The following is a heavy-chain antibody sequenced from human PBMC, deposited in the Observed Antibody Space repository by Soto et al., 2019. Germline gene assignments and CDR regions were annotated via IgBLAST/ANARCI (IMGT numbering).Heavy chain of an antibody. V-gene: IGHV4-59*08. Sequence: PSETLSLTCTVSNDSISPYYWSWIRQPPGKGLEWIGYIYYSGSTNCNPSLKSRVTISVDTSKNQFSLKLSSVTAADTAVYYCARRYGSAIDYWGQGTLVTVSS. J-gene: IGHJ4*02. CDR1: NDSISPYY. CDR3: ARRYGSAIDY. CDR2: IYYSGST. D-gene: IGHD1-26*01.